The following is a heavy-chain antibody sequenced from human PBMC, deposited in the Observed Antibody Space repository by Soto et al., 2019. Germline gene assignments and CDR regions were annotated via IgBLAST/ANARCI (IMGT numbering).Heavy chain of an antibody. CDR3: ARDLKKVVRGIDY. CDR1: GFTFSSYA. CDR2: MSFDGYDK. V-gene: IGHV3-30-3*01. D-gene: IGHD3-10*01. Sequence: QVQLVESGGGVVQPGRSLRLSCAASGFTFSSYAMHWVRQAPGKGLEWVAAMSFDGYDKYYADSVKGRFTISRDNSMDTLYLQMTRLRAEDTAVYYWARDLKKVVRGIDYWGQGTLVTVSS. J-gene: IGHJ4*02.